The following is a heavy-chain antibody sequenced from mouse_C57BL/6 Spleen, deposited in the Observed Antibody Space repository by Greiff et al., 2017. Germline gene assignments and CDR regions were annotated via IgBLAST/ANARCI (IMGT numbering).Heavy chain of an antibody. CDR2: INYDGSST. J-gene: IGHJ2*01. CDR1: GFTFSDYY. D-gene: IGHD2-4*01. V-gene: IGHV5-16*01. Sequence: EVKLVESEGGLVQPGSSMKLSCTASGFTFSDYYMAWVRQVPEKGLEWVANINYDGSSTYYLDSLKSRFIISRDNAKNILYLQMSSLKSEDTATYYCARDSKESDYDVLDYWGQGTTLTVSS. CDR3: ARDSKESDYDVLDY.